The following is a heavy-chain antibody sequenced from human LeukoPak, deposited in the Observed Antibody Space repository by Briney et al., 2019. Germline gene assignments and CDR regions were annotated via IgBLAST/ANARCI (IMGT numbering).Heavy chain of an antibody. CDR3: ARDPLDISRWANAFDI. Sequence: GGSLRLSCAASGFTFSSYAMNWVRQAPGKGLEWVSAISGSGGNTYYADSVKGRFTISRDNSKNTLHLQMNGLRAEDTAVYYCARDPLDISRWANAFDIWGQGTTVIVSS. D-gene: IGHD5-12*01. CDR1: GFTFSSYA. CDR2: ISGSGGNT. J-gene: IGHJ3*02. V-gene: IGHV3-23*01.